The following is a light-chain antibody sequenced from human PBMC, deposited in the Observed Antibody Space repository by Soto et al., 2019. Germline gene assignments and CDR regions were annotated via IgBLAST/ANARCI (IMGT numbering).Light chain of an antibody. CDR1: QSISTL. CDR2: AAS. V-gene: IGKV1-39*01. Sequence: DIQMTQSPSSLSASVGDRVSVTCRASQSISTLLNWYQQRPGEAPKLLIYAASSLQSGVPSRFSGSGSGAEFTLTIGSLQPEDFATYYCQQSYTTPRTFGQGTKVEVK. CDR3: QQSYTTPRT. J-gene: IGKJ1*01.